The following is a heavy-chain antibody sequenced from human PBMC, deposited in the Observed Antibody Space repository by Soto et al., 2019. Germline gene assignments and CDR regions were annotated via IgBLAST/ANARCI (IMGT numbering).Heavy chain of an antibody. CDR3: TKTSAYALDY. J-gene: IGHJ4*02. V-gene: IGHV4-4*02. Sequence: SETLSLTCDVSGGSITNINWWSWVRQPPGEGLEWIGEMHHIGSTNYNPSLKSRVTMSVDTSKNQFFLKLNSVTAADTAVYHCTKTSAYALDYWGQGTLVTVSS. D-gene: IGHD5-12*01. CDR1: GGSITNINW. CDR2: MHHIGST.